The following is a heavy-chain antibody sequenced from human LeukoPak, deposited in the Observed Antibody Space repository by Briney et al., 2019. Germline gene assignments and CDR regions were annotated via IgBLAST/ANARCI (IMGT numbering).Heavy chain of an antibody. Sequence: GGSLRLSCAASGFSFSAYWMTWVRQAPGTGLEGVANINPAGTETYYVDPVKGRFTISRDNAKNLLYLQMNSLRAEDTAVYYCARFGYVAAVDLWGQGTLVTVSS. J-gene: IGHJ4*02. V-gene: IGHV3-7*01. CDR3: ARFGYVAAVDL. D-gene: IGHD2-15*01. CDR2: INPAGTET. CDR1: GFSFSAYW.